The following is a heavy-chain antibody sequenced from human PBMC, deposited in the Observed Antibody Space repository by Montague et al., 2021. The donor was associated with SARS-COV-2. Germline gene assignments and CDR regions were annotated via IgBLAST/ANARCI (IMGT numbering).Heavy chain of an antibody. D-gene: IGHD2-2*01. J-gene: IGHJ6*02. CDR2: IRNKDNSCAT. V-gene: IGHV3-73*01. CDR3: TRPVKDRYCSRSTCSSTFYHLDA. CDR1: GFTFSDSP. Sequence: SLILSCAASGFTFSDSPIHWVRQASVKGLEWLGHIRNKDNSCATXYAASVEGRFTISRDDSWDTAYLEMNSLKTEDTAVYYCTRPVKDRYCSRSTCSSTFYHLDAWGQGTTVTVSS.